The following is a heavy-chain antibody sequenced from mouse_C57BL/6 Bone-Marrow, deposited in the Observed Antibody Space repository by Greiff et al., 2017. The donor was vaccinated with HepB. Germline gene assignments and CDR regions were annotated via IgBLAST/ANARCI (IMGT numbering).Heavy chain of an antibody. V-gene: IGHV5-12*01. CDR3: ARRGELYYFDY. Sequence: EVKLEESGGGLVQPGGSLKLSCAASGFTFSDYYMYWVRQTPEKRLEWVAYISNGGGSTYYPDTVKGRFTISRDNAKNTLYLQMSRLKSEDTAMYYCARRGELYYFDYWGQGTTLTVSS. J-gene: IGHJ2*01. CDR1: GFTFSDYY. CDR2: ISNGGGST.